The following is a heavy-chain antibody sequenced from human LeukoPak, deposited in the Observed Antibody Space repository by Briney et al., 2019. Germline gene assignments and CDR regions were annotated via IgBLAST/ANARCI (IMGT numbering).Heavy chain of an antibody. CDR3: ARSRCSSTSCYRTRYFDY. CDR2: ISSSSSYI. V-gene: IGHV3-21*01. CDR1: GFTFSSYS. Sequence: GGSLRLSCAASGFTFSSYSMDWVRQAPGKGLEWVSSISSSSSYIYYADSVKGRFTISRDNAKNSLYLQMNSLRAEDTAVYYCARSRCSSTSCYRTRYFDYWGQGTLVTVSS. D-gene: IGHD2-2*01. J-gene: IGHJ4*02.